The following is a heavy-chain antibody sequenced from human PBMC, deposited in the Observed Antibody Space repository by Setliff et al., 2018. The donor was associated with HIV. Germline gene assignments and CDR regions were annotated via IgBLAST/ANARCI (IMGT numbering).Heavy chain of an antibody. CDR1: GGSISTGGYY. Sequence: SETLSLTCTVSGGSISTGGYYWSWIRQHPGKGLEWIGYIYNSGGTYYNPSLKSRVTISVDTSKNQFSLKLTSVTAADTAVYYCARDLPELTGRSFDPWGQGIQVTVSS. CDR2: IYNSGGT. J-gene: IGHJ5*02. CDR3: ARDLPELTGRSFDP. D-gene: IGHD7-27*01. V-gene: IGHV4-31*03.